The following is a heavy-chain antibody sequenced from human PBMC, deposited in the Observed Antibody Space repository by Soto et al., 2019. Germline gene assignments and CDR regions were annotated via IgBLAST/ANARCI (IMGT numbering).Heavy chain of an antibody. D-gene: IGHD6-19*01. CDR2: IRTKTNNYAT. Sequence: PGGSLRLSCAASGFTFSGSGMNWVHQASGKGREWVGRIRTKTNNYATAYAASVKGRFTISRDDSKNMAYLQMNSLKTEDTAVYSCTAMAGIDYWGQGTLVTVSS. CDR1: GFTFSGSG. V-gene: IGHV3-73*01. CDR3: TAMAGIDY. J-gene: IGHJ4*02.